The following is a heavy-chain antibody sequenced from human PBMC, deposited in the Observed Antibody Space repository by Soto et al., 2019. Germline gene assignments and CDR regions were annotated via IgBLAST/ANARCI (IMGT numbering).Heavy chain of an antibody. CDR1: GGSISSYY. V-gene: IGHV4-59*08. CDR2: IYYSGST. J-gene: IGHJ4*02. Sequence: SETLSLTCTVSGGSISSYYWSWIRQPPGKGLEWIGYIYYSGSTNYNPSLKSRVTISVDTSKNQFSLKLSSVTAADTAVYYCACTKYDFWSGYNPLYFDYWGQGTLVTVSS. D-gene: IGHD3-3*01. CDR3: ACTKYDFWSGYNPLYFDY.